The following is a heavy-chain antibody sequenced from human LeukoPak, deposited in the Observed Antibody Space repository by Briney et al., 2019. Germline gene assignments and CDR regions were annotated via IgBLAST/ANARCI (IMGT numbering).Heavy chain of an antibody. D-gene: IGHD3-22*01. Sequence: GGSLRLSCAASGFTFSSYSMNWVRQAPGKGLEWVSSISSSSSDYINYADSVKGRFTISKDNAKNSLYLQMNSLRAEDTAVYYCARGPYYYDSGGFYHYWGQGTLVTVSS. CDR3: ARGPYYYDSGGFYHY. V-gene: IGHV3-21*01. J-gene: IGHJ4*02. CDR2: ISSSSSDYI. CDR1: GFTFSSYS.